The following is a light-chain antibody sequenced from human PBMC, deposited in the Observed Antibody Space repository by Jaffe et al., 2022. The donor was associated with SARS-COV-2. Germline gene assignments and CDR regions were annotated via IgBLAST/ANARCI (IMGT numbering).Light chain of an antibody. Sequence: QSVLTQPPSASGTPGQRVTISCSGSSSNIGRNTLNWYQQLPGTAPKVLIYSSNQRPSGVPDRFSGSKSGTSASLAISGLQSEDEADYYCAAWDDSLSVWVFGGGTKLTVL. V-gene: IGLV1-44*01. CDR1: SSNIGRNT. J-gene: IGLJ3*02. CDR3: AAWDDSLSVWV. CDR2: SSN.